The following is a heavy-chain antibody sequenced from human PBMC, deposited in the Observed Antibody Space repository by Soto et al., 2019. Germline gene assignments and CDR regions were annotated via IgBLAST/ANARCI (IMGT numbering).Heavy chain of an antibody. D-gene: IGHD3-16*01. CDR1: GGSITTYY. CDR2: IYGGGST. J-gene: IGHJ4*02. CDR3: ASGPGGLAEFSLDX. Sequence: SETLSVTFTVSGGSITTYYWSWIRQPAGKGLEGIVRIYGGGSTNYKPSLRSLVTVSVDMSKNQFSLKLSSVSAADTAVYYCASGPGGLAEFSLDXWGQATLVTVSX. V-gene: IGHV4-4*07.